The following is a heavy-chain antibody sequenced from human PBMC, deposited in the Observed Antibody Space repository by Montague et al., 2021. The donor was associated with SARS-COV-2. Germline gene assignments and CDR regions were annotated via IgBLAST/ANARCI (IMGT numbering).Heavy chain of an antibody. Sequence: SETLSLTCAVYGGSFSGYYWSWIRQPPGQGLEWIGEINHSGSTNYNPSLKSRVTISVDTSKNQFSLKLSSVTAADTAVYYCARGPFLLFLELPMVFKKPGWCDPWGQGTLVTVSS. V-gene: IGHV4-34*01. J-gene: IGHJ5*02. CDR3: ARGPFLLFLELPMVFKKPGWCDP. CDR2: INHSGST. D-gene: IGHD3-3*01. CDR1: GGSFSGYY.